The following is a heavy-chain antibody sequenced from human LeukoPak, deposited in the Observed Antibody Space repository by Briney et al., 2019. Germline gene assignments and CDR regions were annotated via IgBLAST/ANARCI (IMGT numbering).Heavy chain of an antibody. CDR3: AMTTTTTAAFDS. D-gene: IGHD4-17*01. J-gene: IGHJ4*02. CDR1: GFTFSSYA. CDR2: ISYDGSDK. Sequence: GGSLRLSCAASGFTFSSYAMHWVRQAPGKGLEWVAVISYDGSDKYYADSVKGRFTTSRDDSKNTLYLQMNSLRAEDTAVYFCAMTTTTTAAFDSWGQGTLVTVSS. V-gene: IGHV3-30-3*01.